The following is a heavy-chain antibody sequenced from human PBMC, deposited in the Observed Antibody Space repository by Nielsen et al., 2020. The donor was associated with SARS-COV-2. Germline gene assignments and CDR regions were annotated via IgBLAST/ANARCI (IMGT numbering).Heavy chain of an antibody. Sequence: GESLKISCAASGFTFSSYAMHWVRQAPGKGLEWVAVISYDGSNKYYADSVKGRFTISRDNSKNTQYLQMNGLRPEDTAVYYCARDGPTRAIATDYWGQGNLVIVSS. D-gene: IGHD2-2*02. J-gene: IGHJ4*02. CDR1: GFTFSSYA. CDR2: ISYDGSNK. V-gene: IGHV3-30-3*01. CDR3: ARDGPTRAIATDY.